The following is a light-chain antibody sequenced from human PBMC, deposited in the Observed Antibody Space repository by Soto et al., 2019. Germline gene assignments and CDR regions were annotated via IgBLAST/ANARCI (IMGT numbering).Light chain of an antibody. CDR3: TSYTTNRALL. J-gene: IGLJ1*01. CDR1: SSDVGTYNF. CDR2: EVS. V-gene: IGLV2-14*01. Sequence: ALTQPASVSGSPGHSITISCTGTSSDVGTYNFVSWYQHHPGKAPKLIIYEVSNRPSGISDRFSGSKSGSTASLTISGLQAEDEADYHCTSYTTNRALLFGTGNKVTVX.